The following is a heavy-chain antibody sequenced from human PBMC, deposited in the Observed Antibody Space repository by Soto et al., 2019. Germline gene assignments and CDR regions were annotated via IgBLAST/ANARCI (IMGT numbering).Heavy chain of an antibody. CDR1: SDSSSSYK. V-gene: IGHV4-59*08. Sequence: QVQLQESGPGLVKPSETLSLTCTVSSDSSSSYKWSCIRQTPGKGLERIGYIDNNGRISYNPSLRSRITITISIDTSTKQVSLRRGSVTAAYTAVYYCVRQGFGPLHGLVDVWGQGTTVTVSS. CDR2: IDNNGRI. CDR3: VRQGFGPLHGLVDV. D-gene: IGHD3-10*01. J-gene: IGHJ6*02.